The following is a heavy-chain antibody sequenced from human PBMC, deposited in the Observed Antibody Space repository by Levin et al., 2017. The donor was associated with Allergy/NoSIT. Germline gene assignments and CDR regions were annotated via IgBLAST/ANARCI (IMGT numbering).Heavy chain of an antibody. V-gene: IGHV3-74*01. CDR2: INSDGSST. CDR3: ARAIPGGPFDY. D-gene: IGHD2-21*01. Sequence: GESLKISCAASGFTFSSYWMHWVRQAPGKGLVWVSRINSDGSSTSYADSVKGRFTISRDNAKNTLYLQMNSLRAEDTAVYYCARAIPGGPFDYWGQGTLVTVSS. J-gene: IGHJ4*02. CDR1: GFTFSSYW.